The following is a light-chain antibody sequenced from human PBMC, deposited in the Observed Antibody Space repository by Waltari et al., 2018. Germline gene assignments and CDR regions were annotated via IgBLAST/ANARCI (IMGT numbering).Light chain of an antibody. Sequence: ASVGDRVSFSCRASQNIDNYLNWYQQKPGEAPKLLIYGSSSLQSGVPSRFSGSGSGTDFTLTINSLQPEDFATYYCQQSASPPPWTFGQGTKVEIK. V-gene: IGKV1-39*01. CDR2: GSS. CDR1: QNIDNY. CDR3: QQSASPPPWT. J-gene: IGKJ1*01.